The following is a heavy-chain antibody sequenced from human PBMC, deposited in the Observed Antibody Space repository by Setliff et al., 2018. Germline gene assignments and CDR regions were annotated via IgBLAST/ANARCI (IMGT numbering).Heavy chain of an antibody. CDR2: IYTRGSA. Sequence: SETLSLTCTVSGASVSSGCYYWAWSRQPAGKGLEWIGHIYTRGSANYNPSLRSRASISIDTSKRQFSLKLRSLAAADTAIYYCARVIDAFYNYPDVWGKGTTVTVSS. D-gene: IGHD2-21*01. V-gene: IGHV4-61*10. CDR3: ARVIDAFYNYPDV. J-gene: IGHJ6*04. CDR1: GASVSSGCYY.